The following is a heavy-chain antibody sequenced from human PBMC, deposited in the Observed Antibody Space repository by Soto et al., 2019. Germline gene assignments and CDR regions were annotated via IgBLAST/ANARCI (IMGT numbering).Heavy chain of an antibody. CDR2: ISHSGST. D-gene: IGHD5-18*01. Sequence: QVQLQESGPGLVKPSQTLSLSCTVSGGSISCAAYYWSWIRQHPGKGLEWIGYISHSGSTYYTPSLKSRVIISADTSKNQFSLNLTSVTAADTAVYYCAREYTYGSNFFDCWGQGALVTVSS. CDR1: GGSISCAAYY. J-gene: IGHJ4*02. CDR3: AREYTYGSNFFDC. V-gene: IGHV4-31*03.